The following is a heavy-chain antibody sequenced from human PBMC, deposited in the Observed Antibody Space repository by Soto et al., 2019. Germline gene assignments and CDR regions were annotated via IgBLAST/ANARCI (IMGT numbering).Heavy chain of an antibody. D-gene: IGHD3-16*01. Sequence: GASVKVSCKTSGYTFTNFGLSWVRQAPGQGLEWMGWISAYNGNTNYAQNFQGRVTMTTDTSTSTAYMELRSLRSDDTAVYYCARGGTPIDSWGQGTLVTVSS. V-gene: IGHV1-18*01. CDR2: ISAYNGNT. CDR1: GYTFTNFG. J-gene: IGHJ4*02. CDR3: ARGGTPIDS.